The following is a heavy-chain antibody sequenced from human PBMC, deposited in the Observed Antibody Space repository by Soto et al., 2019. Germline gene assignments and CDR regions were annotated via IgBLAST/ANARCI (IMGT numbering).Heavy chain of an antibody. CDR1: GFTFSSYG. J-gene: IGHJ4*02. Sequence: QVQLVESGGGVVQPGRSLRLSCAASGFTFSSYGMHWVRQAPGKGLEWVAVIWYDESNKYYADSVKGRFTISRDNSKNSLYLQMNSLRAEDTAVYYCARDLNVDSWGQGTRVTVSS. V-gene: IGHV3-33*01. CDR2: IWYDESNK. CDR3: ARDLNVDS.